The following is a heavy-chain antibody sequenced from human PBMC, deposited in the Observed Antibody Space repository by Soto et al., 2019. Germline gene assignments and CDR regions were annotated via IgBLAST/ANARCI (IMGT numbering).Heavy chain of an antibody. CDR2: IYPGDSDT. Sequence: KISCQGSGYSFTTYWIGWVRQMPGKGLEWMGIIYPGDSDTRYTPSFQGQVTISADKSISTAYLQWSSLKASDTALYYCARGKYCSSTGCYPYYYYGMDVWGQGTTVTVSS. CDR3: ARGKYCSSTGCYPYYYYGMDV. CDR1: GYSFTTYW. J-gene: IGHJ6*02. D-gene: IGHD2-2*01. V-gene: IGHV5-51*01.